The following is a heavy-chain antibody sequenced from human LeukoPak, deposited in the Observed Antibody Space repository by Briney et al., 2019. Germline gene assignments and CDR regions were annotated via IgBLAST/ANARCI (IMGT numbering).Heavy chain of an antibody. J-gene: IGHJ4*02. V-gene: IGHV5-51*01. CDR2: IYPGDSDT. Sequence: GESLKISCKGSGYSFPTYWIGWVRQMPGKGLEWMGIIYPGDSDTRYSPSFQGQVTISADKSISTAYLQWSSLKASDTAIYYCARLGRGSGWTGHCDYWGQGTLVTVSP. D-gene: IGHD6-19*01. CDR1: GYSFPTYW. CDR3: ARLGRGSGWTGHCDY.